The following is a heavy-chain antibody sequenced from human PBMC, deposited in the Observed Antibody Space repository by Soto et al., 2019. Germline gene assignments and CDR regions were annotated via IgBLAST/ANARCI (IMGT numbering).Heavy chain of an antibody. J-gene: IGHJ5*02. CDR3: AREVTYYYGSGRIIWFDP. D-gene: IGHD3-10*01. CDR1: GGSISSGGYY. V-gene: IGHV4-31*03. CDR2: IYYSGST. Sequence: PSETLSLSCTVSGGSISSGGYYWSCIRQHPGKGLEWIGYIYYSGSTYYNPSLKSRVTISVDTSKNQFSLKLSSVTAADTAVYYCAREVTYYYGSGRIIWFDPWGQGTLVTVSS.